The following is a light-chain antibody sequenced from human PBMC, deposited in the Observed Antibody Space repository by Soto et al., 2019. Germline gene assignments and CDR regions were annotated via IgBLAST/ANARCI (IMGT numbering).Light chain of an antibody. CDR3: QQYDNSPLT. CDR1: QSVSIN. J-gene: IGKJ4*01. Sequence: EIVMTQSPATLSVSPGERATLSCRASQSVSINLAWYQQKPGQAPRLLIYGASNRATGIADRFSGSRSGTDFTLTISRLEPEDFAVYYCQQYDNSPLTFGGGTKVDIK. CDR2: GAS. V-gene: IGKV3D-15*01.